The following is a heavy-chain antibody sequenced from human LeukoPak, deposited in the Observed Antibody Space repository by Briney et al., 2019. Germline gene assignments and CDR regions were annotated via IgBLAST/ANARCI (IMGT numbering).Heavy chain of an antibody. Sequence: SETLSLTCTISGDSINNYNWNWIRQPAGKGLEWIGRIYVTGNTNYNPSLKSRVAMSVDTSKNHFSLRLTSVTAADTAVYYCARAFTIFGAGGFDVWGQGTFDTVSS. J-gene: IGHJ3*01. CDR1: GDSINNYN. CDR2: IYVTGNT. V-gene: IGHV4-4*07. CDR3: ARAFTIFGAGGFDV. D-gene: IGHD3-3*01.